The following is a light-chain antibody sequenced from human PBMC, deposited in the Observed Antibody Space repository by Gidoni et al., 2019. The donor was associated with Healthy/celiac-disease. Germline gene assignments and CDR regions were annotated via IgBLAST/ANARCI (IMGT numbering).Light chain of an antibody. CDR3: QQRSNWPIT. Sequence: EIVLPQSPATLSLSPGERATLSCRASQSVSSYLAWYQQKPGQAPRLLIYDASNRATGIPARFSGSGSGTDFTLTISSLEPEDFAVDYCQQRSNWPITFGQGTRLEIK. V-gene: IGKV3-11*01. J-gene: IGKJ5*01. CDR2: DAS. CDR1: QSVSSY.